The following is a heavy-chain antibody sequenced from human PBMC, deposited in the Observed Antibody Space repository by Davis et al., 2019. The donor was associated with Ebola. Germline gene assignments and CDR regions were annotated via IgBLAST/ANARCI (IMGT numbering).Heavy chain of an antibody. V-gene: IGHV3-21*01. CDR1: GFTFSSYS. D-gene: IGHD3-22*01. CDR2: ISSSSSYI. Sequence: GSLRLSCAASGFTFSSYSMNWVRQAPGKGLEWVSSISSSSSYIYYPDSVKGRFTISRDNAKHSLYLQMNSLRAEDTAVYYCASQNMYYYDSSGYLYYYGMDVWGQGTTVTVSS. J-gene: IGHJ6*02. CDR3: ASQNMYYYDSSGYLYYYGMDV.